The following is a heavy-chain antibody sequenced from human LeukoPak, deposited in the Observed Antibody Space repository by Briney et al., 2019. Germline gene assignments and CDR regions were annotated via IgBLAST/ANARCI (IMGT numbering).Heavy chain of an antibody. CDR3: TRDPGYARYMDV. CDR1: GGSISSSSYY. J-gene: IGHJ6*03. Sequence: SETLSLTCTVPGGSISSSSYYWAWVRQPPGKGLEWIGSIHHTGSTYYNPALTSRITISVDTSKHQYSLKLGSVTAADTAVYFCTRDPGYARYMDVWGKGTTVTVSS. D-gene: IGHD1-1*01. V-gene: IGHV4-39*07. CDR2: IHHTGST.